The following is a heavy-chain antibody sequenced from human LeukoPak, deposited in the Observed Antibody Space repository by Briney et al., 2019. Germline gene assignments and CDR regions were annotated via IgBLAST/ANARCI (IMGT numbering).Heavy chain of an antibody. Sequence: GGSLGLSCAASGFTFSSYWMSWVRQAPGKGLEWVANIKQDGSEKSYVDSVKGRFTISRDNAKNSLYLQMNSLRAEDTAVYYCARVNYGDYDDYWGQGTLVTVSS. CDR1: GFTFSSYW. CDR2: IKQDGSEK. D-gene: IGHD4-17*01. V-gene: IGHV3-7*03. J-gene: IGHJ4*02. CDR3: ARVNYGDYDDY.